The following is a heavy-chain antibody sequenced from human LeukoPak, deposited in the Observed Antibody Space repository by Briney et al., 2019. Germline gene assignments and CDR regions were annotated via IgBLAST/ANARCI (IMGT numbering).Heavy chain of an antibody. V-gene: IGHV4-34*01. D-gene: IGHD2-2*02. CDR1: GGSFSGYY. CDR3: ARASVPGSRYPFDP. Sequence: KTSETLSLTCAVYGGSFSGYYWSWIRQSPGKGLEWIGEINHSGSTNYNPSLKSRVTISVDTSKNQFSLKLSSVTAADTAVYYCARASVPGSRYPFDPWGQGTLVTVSS. J-gene: IGHJ5*02. CDR2: INHSGST.